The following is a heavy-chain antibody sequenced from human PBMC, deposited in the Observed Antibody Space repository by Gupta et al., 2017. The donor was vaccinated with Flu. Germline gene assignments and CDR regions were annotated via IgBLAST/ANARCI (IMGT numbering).Heavy chain of an antibody. CDR2: IYYSGST. CDR3: ARGRYGDYDRDYYYYYGMDV. CDR1: GGSISSYY. J-gene: IGHJ6*02. Sequence: QVQLQESGPGLVKPSETLSLTCTVSGGSISSYYWSWIRQPPGKGLEWIGYIYYSGSTNYNPSLKSRVTISVDTSKNQFSLKLSSVTAAETAVYYCARGRYGDYDRDYYYYYGMDVWGQGTTVTVSS. D-gene: IGHD4-17*01. V-gene: IGHV4-59*01.